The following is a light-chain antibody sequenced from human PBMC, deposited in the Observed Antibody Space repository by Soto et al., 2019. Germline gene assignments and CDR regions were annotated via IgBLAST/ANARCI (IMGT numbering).Light chain of an antibody. Sequence: DIQMTQSPSTLSASVGDRVTITCRASQSISSWLAWYQQKPGKAPKLLIYDASSLESGVPSRFSGSGSGTEFTLTISSLQPDDFATYSCQQYNSYSQGTFGQGTKVEIK. CDR3: QQYNSYSQGT. CDR1: QSISSW. J-gene: IGKJ1*01. V-gene: IGKV1-5*01. CDR2: DAS.